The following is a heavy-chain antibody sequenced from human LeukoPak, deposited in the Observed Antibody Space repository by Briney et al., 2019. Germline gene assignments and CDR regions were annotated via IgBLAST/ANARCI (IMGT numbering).Heavy chain of an antibody. D-gene: IGHD3-16*01. CDR1: GFTFSNYA. J-gene: IGHJ4*02. Sequence: GGSLRLSCAASGFTFSNYAMAWVRQAPGKGLEWVSGLSGSGGNTFYAVSVKGRFTISRDNPKNTLYLQMNSLRAEDTAVYYCATEKGDSPDYWGQRTLVTVSS. CDR2: LSGSGGNT. CDR3: ATEKGDSPDY. V-gene: IGHV3-23*01.